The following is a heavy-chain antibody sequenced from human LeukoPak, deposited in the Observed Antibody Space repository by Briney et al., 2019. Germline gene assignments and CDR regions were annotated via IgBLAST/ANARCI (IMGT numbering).Heavy chain of an antibody. V-gene: IGHV3-74*01. D-gene: IGHD3-3*01. CDR3: ARGLLYYDFWSGYSNSTDY. CDR2: IKYVGSSI. CDR1: GFTFSNYW. J-gene: IGHJ4*02. Sequence: PGGSLRLSCAASGFTFSNYWMHWVRQVPGKGLVWVSHIKYVGSSISYADSVKGRFTISRDNAKNTLYLQMNSVRAEDTAVYYCARGLLYYDFWSGYSNSTDYWGQGTLVTVSS.